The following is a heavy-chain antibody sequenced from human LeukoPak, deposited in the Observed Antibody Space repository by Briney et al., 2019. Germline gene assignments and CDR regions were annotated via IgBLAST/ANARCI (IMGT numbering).Heavy chain of an antibody. CDR2: IRYDGSNK. CDR3: ANWGDIVATIDY. V-gene: IGHV3-30*02. J-gene: IGHJ4*02. Sequence: GGSLRLSCAASGFTFSSYGMHWVRQAPGKGLEWVAFIRYDGSNKYYADSVKGRFTISRDNSKNTLYLQMNSLRAEDTAVYYCANWGDIVATIDYWGQGTLVTVSS. D-gene: IGHD5-12*01. CDR1: GFTFSSYG.